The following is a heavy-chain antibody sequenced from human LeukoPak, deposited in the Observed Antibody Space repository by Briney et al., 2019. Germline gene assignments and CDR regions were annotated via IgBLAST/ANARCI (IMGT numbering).Heavy chain of an antibody. D-gene: IGHD3-22*01. V-gene: IGHV1-18*01. CDR2: VSGINGNT. CDR3: ARVQDADVIVEDF. Sequence: ASVKVSCKTSGYSFTNYGISWVRQAPGEGLEWMGWVSGINGNTKYAQSLQGRVLMTTDTSTTTGHMELRSLRSDDTAVYFCARVQDADVIVEDFWGQGTLVSVSS. CDR1: GYSFTNYG. J-gene: IGHJ4*02.